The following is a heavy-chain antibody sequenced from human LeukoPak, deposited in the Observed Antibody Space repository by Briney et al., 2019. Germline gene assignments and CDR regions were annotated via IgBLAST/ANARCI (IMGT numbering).Heavy chain of an antibody. V-gene: IGHV4-4*07. D-gene: IGHD2-2*01. CDR3: ARGYSSRWYSEFFDY. J-gene: IGHJ4*02. CDR2: IYNTGST. CDR1: GGSISSYY. Sequence: SETLSLTCTVSGGSISSYYWSWIRQPAGKGLEWVGRIYNTGSTNYNPSLRSRVTMSVDTSKNHFSLKLSSVTAADTAVYYCARGYSSRWYSEFFDYWGQGTLVTVSP.